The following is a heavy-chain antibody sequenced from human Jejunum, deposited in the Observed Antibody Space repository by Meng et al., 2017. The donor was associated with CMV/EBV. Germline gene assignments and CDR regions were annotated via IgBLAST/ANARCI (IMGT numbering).Heavy chain of an antibody. CDR1: GFSLPTNGVG. CDR3: AYRRGGGSGWNWFGP. V-gene: IGHV2-5*02. D-gene: IGHD6-19*01. Sequence: FQVSGPPLVKPTQTLTLTCSFSGFSLPTNGVGVGWIRRPPGKALEWLALIYWDDDIHYSPSLKNRLTIIKDTSKNRVVLIMTDMDPVDTATYYCAYRRGGGSGWNWFGPWGQGTLVTVSS. J-gene: IGHJ5*02. CDR2: IYWDDDI.